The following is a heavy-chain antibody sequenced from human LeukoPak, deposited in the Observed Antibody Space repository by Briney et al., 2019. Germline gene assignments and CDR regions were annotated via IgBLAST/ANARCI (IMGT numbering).Heavy chain of an antibody. CDR3: ATVNFRSWYLFDY. CDR1: GYTFTSYD. J-gene: IGHJ4*02. CDR2: MNPNSGNT. V-gene: IGHV1-8*02. D-gene: IGHD6-13*01. Sequence: ASVKVSCKASGYTFTSYDINWVRQATGQGLEWMGWMNPNSGNTGYAQKFQGRVTMTEDTSTDTAYMELSSLRSEDTAVYYCATVNFRSWYLFDYWGQGTLVTVSS.